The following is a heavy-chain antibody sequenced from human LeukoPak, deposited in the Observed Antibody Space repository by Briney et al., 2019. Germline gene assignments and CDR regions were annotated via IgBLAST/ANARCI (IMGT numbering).Heavy chain of an antibody. CDR3: ARTDIVVVPAALYYYYYYMDV. V-gene: IGHV3-21*01. J-gene: IGHJ6*03. Sequence: NPGGSLRLSCAASGFTFSSYSMNWVRQAPGKGLEWVSSISSSSSYIYYADSVKGRFTISRDNAKNSLYLQMNSLRAEDTAVYYCARTDIVVVPAALYYYYYYMDVWGKGTTVTVSS. CDR2: ISSSSSYI. D-gene: IGHD2-2*01. CDR1: GFTFSSYS.